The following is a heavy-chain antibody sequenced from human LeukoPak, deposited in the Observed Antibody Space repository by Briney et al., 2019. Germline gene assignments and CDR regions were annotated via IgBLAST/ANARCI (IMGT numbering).Heavy chain of an antibody. Sequence: GGSLRLSCAASGFSLSRYWMHWVRQAPGTGLVWVSYIDNDGTDTNYADSVRGRFTVSRDNAKNTLYLQMNGLRAEDTAVYYCTRGGFDHNMDVWGKGTTVT. CDR2: IDNDGTDT. CDR3: TRGGFDHNMDV. D-gene: IGHD3-9*01. CDR1: GFSLSRYW. V-gene: IGHV3-74*01. J-gene: IGHJ6*03.